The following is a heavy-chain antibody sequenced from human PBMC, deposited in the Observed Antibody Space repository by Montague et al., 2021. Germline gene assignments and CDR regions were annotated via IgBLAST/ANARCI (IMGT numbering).Heavy chain of an antibody. CDR2: IYYSWST. V-gene: IGHV4-59*01. D-gene: IGHD6-13*01. J-gene: IGHJ3*02. CDR3: ASYSTRGWPLGAFDI. Sequence: SETLSLTCTVSGGSMSSNYWSWIRQPPGTGMEWIGYIYYSWSTNYNSYLKSRVTITVDTSKNQFSLKLSSVTAPDTAVYYYASYSTRGWPLGAFDIWGQGTMVTVSS. CDR1: GGSMSSNY.